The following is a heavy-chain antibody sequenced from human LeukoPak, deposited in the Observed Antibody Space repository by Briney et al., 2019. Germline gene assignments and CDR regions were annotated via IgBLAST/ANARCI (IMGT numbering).Heavy chain of an antibody. V-gene: IGHV4-59*01. D-gene: IGHD3-3*01. Sequence: SETLSLTCTVSGGSISSYYWSWIRQPPGKGLEWIGFISSSGSTTYNPSLKGRVTISLDTSKNQFSLKLSSVTAADSAVYYCATIRDFWSGYSDYWGQGTLVIVSS. J-gene: IGHJ4*02. CDR2: ISSSGST. CDR1: GGSISSYY. CDR3: ATIRDFWSGYSDY.